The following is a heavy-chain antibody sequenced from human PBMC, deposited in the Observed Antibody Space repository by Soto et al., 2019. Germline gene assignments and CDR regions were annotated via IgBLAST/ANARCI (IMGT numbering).Heavy chain of an antibody. Sequence: QLQLQESGPGLVKPSETLSLSCTVSGGSITSSFYWGWIRQPRGKGLEWLGSINGTGNTYYNPSRKGRVTISADASKNQFSLNLISVTAAEPAVYYCRSSSRYSTDVWGQGATVTVSS. CDR3: RSSSRYSTDV. CDR1: GGSITSSFY. J-gene: IGHJ6*02. V-gene: IGHV4-39*01. D-gene: IGHD6-13*01. CDR2: INGTGNT.